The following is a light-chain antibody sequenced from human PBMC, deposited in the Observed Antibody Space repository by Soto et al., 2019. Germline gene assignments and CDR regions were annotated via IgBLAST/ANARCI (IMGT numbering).Light chain of an antibody. V-gene: IGLV2-8*01. CDR2: EVS. CDR1: SSDVGGYNY. J-gene: IGLJ1*01. Sequence: QSALTQPPSASGSPGQPVTISCTGTSSDVGGYNYVSWYQQHPGKAPKLMIYEVSKRPSGAPDRFSGSKSGNTASLTVSGLQAEDEADYYCSSYAGSNNYVFGTGTKVTVL. CDR3: SSYAGSNNYV.